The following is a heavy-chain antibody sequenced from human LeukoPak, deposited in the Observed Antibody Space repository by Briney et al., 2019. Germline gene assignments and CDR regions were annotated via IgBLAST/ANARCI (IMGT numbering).Heavy chain of an antibody. D-gene: IGHD6-6*01. Sequence: VGSLRLSCTASGVTLRNYAMSWVRQAPGKGLVWISAADGSGASTYYADSVRGRFTVSRDNSKNTLYLQMNSLRAEDTAVYYCAKDRPNGFDYWGQGTLVTVSS. J-gene: IGHJ4*02. CDR1: GVTLRNYA. CDR3: AKDRPNGFDY. V-gene: IGHV3-23*01. CDR2: ADGSGAST.